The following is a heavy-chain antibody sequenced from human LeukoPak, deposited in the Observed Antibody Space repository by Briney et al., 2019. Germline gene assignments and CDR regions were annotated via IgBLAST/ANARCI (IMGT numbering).Heavy chain of an antibody. J-gene: IGHJ4*02. CDR3: TRDATYYLRYGYFDY. CDR2: MNADGSNT. V-gene: IGHV3-74*01. Sequence: GGSLRLSCAATGFTLSMDWMHWVRQAPGKGLVWVSGMNADGSNTNYADSVKGRFTISRDNAKKTLYLQMNSLRAEDTAVYYCTRDATYYLRYGYFDYWGQGTLVTVSS. D-gene: IGHD2/OR15-2a*01. CDR1: GFTLSMDW.